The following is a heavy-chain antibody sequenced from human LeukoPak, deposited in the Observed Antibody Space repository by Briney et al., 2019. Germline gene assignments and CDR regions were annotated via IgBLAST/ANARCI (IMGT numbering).Heavy chain of an antibody. CDR3: ARDGDTVLTRGYYFYMDV. CDR2: IRSTGSST. D-gene: IGHD3-10*01. Sequence: PGGSLRLSCTASGFTFRDYYVTWIRQAPGKGLEWVSYIRSTGSSTYYADSVKGRFTISRDNSKNTLYLQMNSLRAEDTAVYYCARDGDTVLTRGYYFYMDVWGKGTTVTVSS. V-gene: IGHV3-11*04. CDR1: GFTFRDYY. J-gene: IGHJ6*03.